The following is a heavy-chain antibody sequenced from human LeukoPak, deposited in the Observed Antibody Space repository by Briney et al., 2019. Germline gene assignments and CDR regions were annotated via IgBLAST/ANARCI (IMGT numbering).Heavy chain of an antibody. J-gene: IGHJ6*02. D-gene: IGHD3-10*01. V-gene: IGHV3-66*01. CDR3: YYGSGSYYPETYYYYYGMDV. CDR2: IYSGGST. Sequence: GGSLRLSCAASGFTVSSNYMSWVRQAPGKGLEWVSVIYSGGSTYYADSVKGRFTISRDNSKNTLYLRMNSLRAEDTAVYYCYYGSGSYYPETYYYYYGMDVWGQGTTVTVSS. CDR1: GFTVSSNY.